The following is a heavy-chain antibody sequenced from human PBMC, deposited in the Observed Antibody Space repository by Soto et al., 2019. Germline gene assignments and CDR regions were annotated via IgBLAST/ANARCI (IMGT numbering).Heavy chain of an antibody. CDR1: GFTFSSYA. CDR2: ISASGGST. V-gene: IGHV3-23*01. Sequence: PGGSLRLSCAASGFTFSSYAMSWVRQAPGKGLEWVSAISASGGSTFYADSVKGRFSISRDNSKNTLYLQMNSLSAEDTAVYYCAMGYYGSGSYRSAFDSWGQGTLVTVSS. CDR3: AMGYYGSGSYRSAFDS. J-gene: IGHJ4*02. D-gene: IGHD3-10*01.